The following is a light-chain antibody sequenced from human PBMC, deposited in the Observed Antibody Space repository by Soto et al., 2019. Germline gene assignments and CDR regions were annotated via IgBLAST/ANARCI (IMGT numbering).Light chain of an antibody. Sequence: DIQMTQSPSSLSASVGDRVNITCRASQGIRNDLGWYQQKPVKAPKRLLYDAPTWQSGVPSRFRGIRSGTEFALTISSMQPEDFATHSGLHRNIYPWTFGQGTQVAI. CDR1: QGIRND. CDR3: LHRNIYPWT. CDR2: DAP. J-gene: IGKJ1*01. V-gene: IGKV1-17*01.